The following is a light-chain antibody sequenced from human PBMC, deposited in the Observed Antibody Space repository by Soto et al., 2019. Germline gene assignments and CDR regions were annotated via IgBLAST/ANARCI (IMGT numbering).Light chain of an antibody. J-gene: IGKJ5*01. V-gene: IGKV1-39*01. CDR2: AAS. CDR3: QQSYSTPRIT. CDR1: QGIGSY. Sequence: DFRWPKPPSSLSPSLGDRVTITSRAIQGIGSYLNWYQQKPGKAPKLLIYAASSLQSGVPSRFSGSGSGTDFTLTISSLQPEDFATYYCQQSYSTPRITFGQGTRLEIK.